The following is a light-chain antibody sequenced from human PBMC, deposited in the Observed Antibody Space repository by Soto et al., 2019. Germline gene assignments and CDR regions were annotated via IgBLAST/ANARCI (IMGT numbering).Light chain of an antibody. CDR1: QSLLWSPNNENY. CDR3: QQYHRIPET. J-gene: IGKJ2*01. V-gene: IGKV4-1*01. CDR2: WAS. Sequence: DVVMTQSPDSLAVSLGERATIECKSGQSLLWSPNNENYLAWYQQKPGQPPKLLISWASTRESGVPDRFSGSGSETDFTLTISSQQAEDVAVYYCQQYHRIPETFGQGTRLEIK.